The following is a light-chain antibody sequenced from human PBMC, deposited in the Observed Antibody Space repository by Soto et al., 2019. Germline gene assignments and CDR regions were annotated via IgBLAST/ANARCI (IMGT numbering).Light chain of an antibody. Sequence: MVMTQSPATLSVSPWERVTLSCRVSQSVFSKLAWYQQRPGQAPTLLIFDASARAPGIPARFSGSGSGTEFTLTINSLQSEDFGVYFCMQYNKWPLRTFGQGTKVDIK. CDR3: MQYNKWPLRT. CDR1: QSVFSK. V-gene: IGKV3-15*01. J-gene: IGKJ1*01. CDR2: DAS.